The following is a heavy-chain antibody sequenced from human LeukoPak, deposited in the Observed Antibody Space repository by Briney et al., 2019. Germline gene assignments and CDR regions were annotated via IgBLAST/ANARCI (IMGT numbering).Heavy chain of an antibody. Sequence: ASVKVSCKASGYTFTGYYMHWVRQAPGQGLEWMGWINSNSGGTNYAQKFQGRVTMTRDTSISTAYMELSRLRSDDTAVYYCASAGWEDYYDSSGYHTTGFDPWGQGTLVTVSS. CDR2: INSNSGGT. CDR3: ASAGWEDYYDSSGYHTTGFDP. V-gene: IGHV1-2*02. J-gene: IGHJ5*02. D-gene: IGHD3-22*01. CDR1: GYTFTGYY.